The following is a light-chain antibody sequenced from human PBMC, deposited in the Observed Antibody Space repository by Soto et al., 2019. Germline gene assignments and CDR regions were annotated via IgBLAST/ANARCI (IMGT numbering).Light chain of an antibody. CDR1: ISDVSGYNF. CDR2: DVS. V-gene: IGLV2-14*03. J-gene: IGLJ1*01. Sequence: QSALTQPAPVSGSPGQSITISCTGTISDVSGYNFVSWYQQYPGEAPKLMIYDVSNRPSGVSNRFSGSKSGNTASLTISGLQAEDEADYYCSSYTSSNTYVFGTGTKVTVL. CDR3: SSYTSSNTYV.